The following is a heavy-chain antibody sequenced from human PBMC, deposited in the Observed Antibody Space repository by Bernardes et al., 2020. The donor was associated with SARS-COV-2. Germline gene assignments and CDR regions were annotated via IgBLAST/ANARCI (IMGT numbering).Heavy chain of an antibody. CDR1: GFAFSTYW. Sequence: GGSLSLSCAASGFAFSTYWMSWVRQAPGKGLEWVANIKQDGSEKFYVDSVKGRFTISRDNTKNSLYLQMSSLRAGDTAVYYCARAYDYLWGSYRVNDYWGQGTLVTVSS. D-gene: IGHD3-16*02. CDR2: IKQDGSEK. J-gene: IGHJ4*02. V-gene: IGHV3-7*04. CDR3: ARAYDYLWGSYRVNDY.